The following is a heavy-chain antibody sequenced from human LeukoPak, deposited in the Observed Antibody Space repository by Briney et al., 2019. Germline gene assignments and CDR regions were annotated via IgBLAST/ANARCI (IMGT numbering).Heavy chain of an antibody. CDR3: ARVGTSTWYVLYYFDY. J-gene: IGHJ4*02. V-gene: IGHV3-21*01. D-gene: IGHD6-13*01. Sequence: PGGSLRLSCAASGFTFSTYTMNWVRQAPGKGLEWVSSISTSSHYMYYADSVEGRFTISKDDAKNSLYLQMDSLRAEDTAVYYCARVGTSTWYVLYYFDYWGPGTLVTVSS. CDR2: ISTSSHYM. CDR1: GFTFSTYT.